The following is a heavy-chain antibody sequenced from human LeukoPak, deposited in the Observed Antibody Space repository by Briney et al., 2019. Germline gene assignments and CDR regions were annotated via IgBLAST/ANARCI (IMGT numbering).Heavy chain of an antibody. CDR1: GFTFSQYW. CDR2: IKQDGSEK. D-gene: IGHD6-13*01. J-gene: IGHJ4*02. V-gene: IGHV3-7*01. Sequence: GGSLRLSCAASGFTFSQYWMSWVRQAPGKGLEWVANIKQDGSEKYYVDSVKGRFTISRDNAKNSLYLQMNSLRAEDTAVYYCARRSPFDYWGQGTLVTVSS. CDR3: ARRSPFDY.